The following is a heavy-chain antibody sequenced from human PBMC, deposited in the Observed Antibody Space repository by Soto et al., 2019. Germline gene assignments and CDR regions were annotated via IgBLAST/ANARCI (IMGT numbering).Heavy chain of an antibody. V-gene: IGHV4-30-4*01. D-gene: IGHD3-22*01. CDR3: ARGRTYYYDSTGLDY. CDR1: GGSISSGDYY. J-gene: IGHJ4*02. Sequence: SETLSLTCTVSGGSISSGDYYWSWIRQPPGKGLEWIGYIYYSGSTYYNPSLKSRVTISVDTSKNQFSLKLSSVTAADTAVYYCARGRTYYYDSTGLDYWGQRTPVTVSS. CDR2: IYYSGST.